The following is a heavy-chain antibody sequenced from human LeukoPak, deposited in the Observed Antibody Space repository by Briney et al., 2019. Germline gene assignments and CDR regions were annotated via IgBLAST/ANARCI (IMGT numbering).Heavy chain of an antibody. CDR3: AREVFGYYDSSGDY. CDR2: INPNSGGT. V-gene: IGHV1-2*02. J-gene: IGHJ4*02. Sequence: ASVKVSCKASGYTFTGYYMHWVRQAPGQGLEWMGWINPNSGGTNYAQKLQGRVTMTRDTSISTAYMELSRLRSGDTAVYYCAREVFGYYDSSGDYWGQGTLVTVSS. D-gene: IGHD3-22*01. CDR1: GYTFTGYY.